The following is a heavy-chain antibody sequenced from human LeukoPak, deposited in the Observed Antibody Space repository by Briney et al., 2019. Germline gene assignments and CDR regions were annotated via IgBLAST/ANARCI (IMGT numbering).Heavy chain of an antibody. CDR1: GGSISSSSYY. J-gene: IGHJ4*02. V-gene: IGHV4-39*01. D-gene: IGHD6-6*01. CDR3: ASIIAARAGDH. CDR2: IYYSGST. Sequence: SETLSLTCTVSGGSISSSSYYWGWIRQPPGKGLEWIGSIYYSGSTYYNPSLKSRVTISVDTSKNQFSLKLSSVTAADTAVYYCASIIAARAGDHWGQGTLVTVSS.